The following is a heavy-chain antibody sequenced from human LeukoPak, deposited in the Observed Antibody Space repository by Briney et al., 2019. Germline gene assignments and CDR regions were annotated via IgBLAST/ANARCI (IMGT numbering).Heavy chain of an antibody. D-gene: IGHD5-18*01. J-gene: IGHJ4*02. V-gene: IGHV4-4*07. CDR2: IYTSGST. CDR1: GGSVSDYY. Sequence: SETLSLTCTVSGGSVSDYYWSWIRQPAGKGLEWIGRIYTSGSTNYNPSLKSRVTISVDKSKNQFSLKLSSVTAADTAVYYCARGSVDTAMVVGYWGQGTLVTVSS. CDR3: ARGSVDTAMVVGY.